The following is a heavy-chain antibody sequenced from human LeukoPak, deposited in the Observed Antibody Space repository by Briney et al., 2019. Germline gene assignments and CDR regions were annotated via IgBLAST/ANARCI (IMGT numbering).Heavy chain of an antibody. Sequence: PSETLSLTCAVYGGSLSGDYWSWIRQPPGKGLEWIGDIDHSGSPNYNPSLKSRVTMSVDTSKNQFSLKLSSVTAADTAVYYCARDSGDYGDYAFDYWGQGTLVTVSS. J-gene: IGHJ4*02. CDR2: IDHSGSP. D-gene: IGHD4-17*01. CDR1: GGSLSGDY. V-gene: IGHV4-34*01. CDR3: ARDSGDYGDYAFDY.